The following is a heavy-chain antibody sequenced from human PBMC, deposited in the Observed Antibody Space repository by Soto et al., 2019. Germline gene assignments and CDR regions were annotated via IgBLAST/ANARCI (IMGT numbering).Heavy chain of an antibody. CDR2: ISGSGGST. J-gene: IGHJ2*01. V-gene: IGHV3-23*01. CDR1: GFTFSSYA. D-gene: IGHD4-17*01. Sequence: EVQLLESGGGLVQPGGSLRLSCAASGFTFSSYAMNWVRQAPGKGLEWVSVISGSGGSTYYADSVKGRFTISRDKSKNMLNLQINSLRAEDTAVYYCAKRTVGWYFDLWGRCTLVTVSS. CDR3: AKRTVGWYFDL.